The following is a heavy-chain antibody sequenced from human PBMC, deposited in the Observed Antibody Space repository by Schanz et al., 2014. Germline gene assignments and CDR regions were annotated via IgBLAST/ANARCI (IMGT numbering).Heavy chain of an antibody. CDR3: ATWRGDDSGGHGQFDY. CDR2: ISTSGST. CDR1: GGSMSSFY. J-gene: IGHJ4*02. D-gene: IGHD3-22*01. Sequence: QVQLQESGPGLVKPSETLSLTCTVSGGSMSSFYWNWIRQPAGKGLEWIGRISTSGSTNYNPSLGSRVSMSIGPSNTAFSLRLSSLTAADTAVYYCATWRGDDSGGHGQFDYWGQGALVTVSS. V-gene: IGHV4-4*07.